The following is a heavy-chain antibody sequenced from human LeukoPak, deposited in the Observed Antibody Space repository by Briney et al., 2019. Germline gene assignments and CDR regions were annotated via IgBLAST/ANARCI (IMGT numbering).Heavy chain of an antibody. CDR1: GGSFSGYY. CDR2: INHSGTT. Sequence: SETLSLTCAVYGGSFSGYYWSWNRQPPGKGLEWIGEINHSGTTNYNPSLKSRVTISVDTSKNQFSLKLSSVTAADTAVYYCARDPVGATTSLDYWGQGTLVTVSS. D-gene: IGHD1-26*01. CDR3: ARDPVGATTSLDY. J-gene: IGHJ4*02. V-gene: IGHV4-34*01.